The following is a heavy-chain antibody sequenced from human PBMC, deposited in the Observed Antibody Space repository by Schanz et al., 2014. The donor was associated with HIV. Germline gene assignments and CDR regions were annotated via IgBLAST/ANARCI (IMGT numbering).Heavy chain of an antibody. D-gene: IGHD4-4*01. CDR2: ISESGGST. CDR3: ARDRLHPGNGMDV. J-gene: IGHJ6*02. V-gene: IGHV3-23*01. Sequence: EVQLLESGGGLVQPGGSLRLSCAASGFTFRNYAMSWVRQAPGKGLEWVSAISESGGSTYYADSVKGRFTISRDNSKKTVFLQMNNLRAEDTAVYYCARDRLHPGNGMDVWGQGTTVTVSS. CDR1: GFTFRNYA.